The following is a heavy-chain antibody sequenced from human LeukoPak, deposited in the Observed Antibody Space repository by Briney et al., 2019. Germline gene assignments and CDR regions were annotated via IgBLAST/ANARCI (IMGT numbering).Heavy chain of an antibody. J-gene: IGHJ4*02. V-gene: IGHV3-74*01. Sequence: GGSLRLSCAASGFTFGTYWMYWVRQTPGKGLVSVARVNTDGSGTTYADSRKGRFTISRDNAKNTLYLQMNSLRDEDTAVYFCARGLAVVPAGVPDYWGQGTLVTVSS. CDR3: ARGLAVVPAGVPDY. CDR2: VNTDGSGT. D-gene: IGHD2-2*01. CDR1: GFTFGTYW.